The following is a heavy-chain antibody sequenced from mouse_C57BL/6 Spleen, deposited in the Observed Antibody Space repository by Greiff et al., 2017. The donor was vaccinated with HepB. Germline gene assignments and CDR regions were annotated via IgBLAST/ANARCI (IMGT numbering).Heavy chain of an antibody. Sequence: EVQVVESGPVLVKPGASVKMSCKASGYTFTDYYMNWVKQSHGKSLEWIGVINPYNGGTSYNQKFKGKATLTVDKSSSTAYMELNSLTSEDSAVYYYERSGYGSSYVGAMDYWGQGTSVTVSS. CDR1: GYTFTDYY. CDR2: INPYNGGT. CDR3: ERSGYGSSYVGAMDY. V-gene: IGHV1-19*01. J-gene: IGHJ4*01. D-gene: IGHD1-1*01.